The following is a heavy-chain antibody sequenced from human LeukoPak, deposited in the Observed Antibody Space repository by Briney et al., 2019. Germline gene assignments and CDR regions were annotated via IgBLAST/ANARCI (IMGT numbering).Heavy chain of an antibody. D-gene: IGHD5-18*01. Sequence: SETLSLTCAVYGGSFSGYYWSWVRQPPGKGLEWIGEINHSGSTNYNPSLKCRVTISVDTSKNQFSLKLSSVTAADTAVYYCARGVDTAMVSEFDYWAREPWSPSPQ. CDR1: GGSFSGYY. CDR3: ARGVDTAMVSEFDY. J-gene: IGHJ4*02. V-gene: IGHV4-34*01. CDR2: INHSGST.